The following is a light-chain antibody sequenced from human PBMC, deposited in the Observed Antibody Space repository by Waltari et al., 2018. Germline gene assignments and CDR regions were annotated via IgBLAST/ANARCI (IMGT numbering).Light chain of an antibody. V-gene: IGKV2-24*01. CDR3: MQAAHLPIT. J-gene: IGKJ5*01. Sequence: DVVMTQTPLSSPVTLGQPASMSCKSSQSLVVSDGSSYLSWLQQRPGQPPRLLISQVSNRFSGVPDRFSGSGAGTEFTLKISTVEAGDVGVYYCMQAAHLPITFGQGTRLEIQ. CDR1: QSLVVSDGSSY. CDR2: QVS.